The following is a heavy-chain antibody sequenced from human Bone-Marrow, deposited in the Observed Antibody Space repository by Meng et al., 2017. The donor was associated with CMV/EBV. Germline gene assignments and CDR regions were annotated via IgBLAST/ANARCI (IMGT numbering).Heavy chain of an antibody. CDR2: INPNSGGT. CDR3: ARDLMEGRDGGKGGY. Sequence: ASVKVSCKASGYTFTGYYMHWVRQAPGQGLEWMGWINPNSGGTNYAQKFQGRVTMTRDTSISTAYMELSRLRSDDTAVYYCARDLMEGRDGGKGGYWGQGTLVTVSS. CDR1: GYTFTGYY. D-gene: IGHD4-23*01. V-gene: IGHV1-2*02. J-gene: IGHJ4*02.